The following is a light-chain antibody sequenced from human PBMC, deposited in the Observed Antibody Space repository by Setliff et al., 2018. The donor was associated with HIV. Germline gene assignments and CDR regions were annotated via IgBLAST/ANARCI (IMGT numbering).Light chain of an antibody. CDR3: SSRIVSSALHV. Sequence: QSALTQPASVSGSPGQSITISCTGTSSDIGGYNYVSWYQQNPGKAPKLVIYDVKERPSGVSNRFSGSKSGNTASLTISGLQAEDEADYYCSSRIVSSALHVFGTGTKVTV. CDR2: DVK. J-gene: IGLJ1*01. CDR1: SSDIGGYNY. V-gene: IGLV2-14*03.